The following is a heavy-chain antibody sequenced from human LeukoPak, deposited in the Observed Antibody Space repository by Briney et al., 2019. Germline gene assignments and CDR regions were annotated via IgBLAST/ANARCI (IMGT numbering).Heavy chain of an antibody. D-gene: IGHD3-22*01. CDR2: ISSSGSTI. V-gene: IGHV3-48*04. J-gene: IGHJ4*02. Sequence: PGGSLRLSCAASGFTFSSYNMNWIRQAPGKGLEWVSYISSSGSTIYYADSVKGRFTISRDNAKNSLYLQMNSLRAEDTAMYYCAAPSLYDSSGYYWALWGQGTLVTVSS. CDR1: GFTFSSYN. CDR3: AAPSLYDSSGYYWAL.